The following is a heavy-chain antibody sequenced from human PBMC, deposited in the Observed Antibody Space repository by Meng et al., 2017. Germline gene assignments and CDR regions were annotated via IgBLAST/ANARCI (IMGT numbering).Heavy chain of an antibody. D-gene: IGHD6-13*01. J-gene: IGHJ6*02. V-gene: IGHV3-74*01. CDR1: GFTFSSYW. Sequence: GESLKISCAASGFTFSSYWMHWVRQVPGKGLVWVSRINSDGSSTSYADSVKGRFTISRDNAKNTLYLQMNSLRAEDTAVYYCARERPGIAAAGYPKTYYYYGMDVWGQGTTVTVSS. CDR2: INSDGSST. CDR3: ARERPGIAAAGYPKTYYYYGMDV.